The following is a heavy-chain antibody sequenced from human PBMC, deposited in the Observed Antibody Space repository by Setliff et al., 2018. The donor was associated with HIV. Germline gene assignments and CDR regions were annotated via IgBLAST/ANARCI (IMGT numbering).Heavy chain of an antibody. D-gene: IGHD3-10*01. CDR1: GDLINNHN. CDR3: AREDSYGSGSYSEYYFDY. Sequence: ASETLSLTCTVSGDLINNHNWNWIRQSPEKGLEWLGNIHYSGTSNYNSSLKSRIVISLDTSKKQFSLKLSSVTAADTAVYYCAREDSYGSGSYSEYYFDYWGQGTLVTVSS. J-gene: IGHJ4*02. V-gene: IGHV4-4*08. CDR2: IHYSGTS.